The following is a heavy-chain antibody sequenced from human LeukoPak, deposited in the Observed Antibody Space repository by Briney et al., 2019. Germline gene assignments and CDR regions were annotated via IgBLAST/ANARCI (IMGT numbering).Heavy chain of an antibody. CDR2: IKNKTNSYTT. J-gene: IGHJ4*02. Sequence: PGGSLRLSCAASGFTFSDHNMDWVGQAPGKGLERVGRIKNKTNSYTTRYAASVQGRFTISRDDLKNSLYLQMNSLKTEDTAVYYCADLGTPYWGQGTLVTISS. CDR1: GFTFSDHN. CDR3: ADLGTPY. V-gene: IGHV3-72*01.